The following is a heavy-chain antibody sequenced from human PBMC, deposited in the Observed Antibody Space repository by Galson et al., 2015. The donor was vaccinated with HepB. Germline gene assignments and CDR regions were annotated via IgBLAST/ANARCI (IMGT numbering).Heavy chain of an antibody. Sequence: SLRLSCAVSGFTFTNHAMHWVRQGPGKGLEWVTGINWNGGTIGYADSVQGRFTISRDNARNSLSLQMNNLSTEDTALYYCVRNINMAGTNSFDYWGQGMLVTVSS. V-gene: IGHV3-9*01. CDR1: GFTFTNHA. CDR3: VRNINMAGTNSFDY. D-gene: IGHD6-19*01. CDR2: INWNGGTI. J-gene: IGHJ4*02.